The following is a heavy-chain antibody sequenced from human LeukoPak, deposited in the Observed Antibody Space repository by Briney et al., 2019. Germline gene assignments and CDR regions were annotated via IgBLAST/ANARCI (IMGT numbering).Heavy chain of an antibody. CDR3: ARGIIDYGGNSRYNWFDP. D-gene: IGHD4-23*01. J-gene: IGHJ5*02. CDR2: ISSSSSTI. V-gene: IGHV3-48*02. Sequence: PGGSLRLSCAASGFTFSSYGMHWVRQAPGKGLEWVSYISSSSSTIYYADSVKGRFTISRDNAKNSLYLQMNSLRDEDTAVYYCARGIIDYGGNSRYNWFDPWGQGTLVTVSS. CDR1: GFTFSSYG.